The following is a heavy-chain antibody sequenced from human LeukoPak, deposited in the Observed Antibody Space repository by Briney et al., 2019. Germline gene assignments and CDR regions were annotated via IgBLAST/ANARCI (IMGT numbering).Heavy chain of an antibody. J-gene: IGHJ5*02. V-gene: IGHV1-18*04. D-gene: IGHD6-6*01. CDR2: ISAYNGNT. CDR1: GYTFTTYG. Sequence: ASVKVSCKASGYTFTTYGISWVRQAPGHGLEWMGWISAYNGNTNYAQKLHGRVTMTTDTSTSTAYMELRSLRSDDTAVYYCARDMIAVRPNWFDPWGQGTLVTVSS. CDR3: ARDMIAVRPNWFDP.